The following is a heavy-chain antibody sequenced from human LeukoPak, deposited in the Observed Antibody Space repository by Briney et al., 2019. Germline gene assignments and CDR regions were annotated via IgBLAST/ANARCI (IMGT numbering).Heavy chain of an antibody. Sequence: SETLSLTCTVSGXSISSSNDYWGWIRQPPGRGLECIVTIYYSGSTYYNPSLKSRVTISVDTSMNQFSLKLSSVTAADTAVYYCARQYGAHDYWGQGTLVTVSS. J-gene: IGHJ4*02. CDR1: GXSISSSNDY. D-gene: IGHD4-17*01. CDR2: IYYSGST. V-gene: IGHV4-39*01. CDR3: ARQYGAHDY.